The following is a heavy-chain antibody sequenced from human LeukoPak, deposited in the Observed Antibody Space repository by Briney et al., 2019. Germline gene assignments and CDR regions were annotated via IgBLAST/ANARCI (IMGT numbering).Heavy chain of an antibody. D-gene: IGHD6-13*01. CDR2: IIPIFGTA. CDR1: GGTFSNYA. V-gene: IGHV1-69*13. CDR3: ARGKGEAAAGLPDPYWYFDL. Sequence: GASVXVXCXASGGTFSNYAISWVRQAPGQGLXGMGGIIPIFGTANYAQKFQGRVTITADESTSTAYMELSSLRSEDTAVYYCARGKGEAAAGLPDPYWYFDLWGRGTLVTVSS. J-gene: IGHJ2*01.